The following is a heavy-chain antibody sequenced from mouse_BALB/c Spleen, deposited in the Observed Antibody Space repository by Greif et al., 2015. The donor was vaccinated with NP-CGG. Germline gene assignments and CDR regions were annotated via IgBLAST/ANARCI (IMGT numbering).Heavy chain of an antibody. Sequence: EVKLVESGGGLVKPGGSLKLSCAASGFTFSSYTMSWVRQTPEKRLEWVATISSGGSYTYYPDSVKGRFTISRDNAKNTLYLQMSSLKSEDTAMYYCTRDPPPYYGNSYYFDYWGQGTTLTVSS. CDR1: GFTFSSYT. CDR3: TRDPPPYYGNSYYFDY. D-gene: IGHD2-10*01. V-gene: IGHV5-6-4*01. J-gene: IGHJ2*01. CDR2: ISSGGSYT.